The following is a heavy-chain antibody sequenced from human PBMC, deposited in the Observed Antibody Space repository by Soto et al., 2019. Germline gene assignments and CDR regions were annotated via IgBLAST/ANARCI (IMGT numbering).Heavy chain of an antibody. CDR2: IYYSGST. Sequence: QVQLQESGPGLVKPSQTLSLTCTVSGGSISSGGYYWSWIRQHPGKGLEWIGYIYYSGSTYYNPSRKRRVTLSVDTSKNPFSLKLSSVTAADTAVYYCARQRITMPGYFDYWGQGTLVTVSS. CDR1: GGSISSGGYY. D-gene: IGHD3-10*01. J-gene: IGHJ4*02. V-gene: IGHV4-31*03. CDR3: ARQRITMPGYFDY.